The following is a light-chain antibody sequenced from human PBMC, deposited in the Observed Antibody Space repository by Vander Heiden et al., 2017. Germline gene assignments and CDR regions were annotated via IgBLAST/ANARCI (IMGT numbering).Light chain of an antibody. J-gene: IGLJ2*01. CDR2: DVS. V-gene: IGLV2-14*03. CDR3: ASYATMSTLEL. CDR1: SSDVDGKIY. Sequence: QSVLSQPASVSGSPGQSITITCTETSSDVDGKIYVSWYQHHPGKVPKLLIYDVSNRPSGVSYRFSGSKSGNTASLTISGLQAEDEADYYCASYATMSTLELFGGGTKLTVL.